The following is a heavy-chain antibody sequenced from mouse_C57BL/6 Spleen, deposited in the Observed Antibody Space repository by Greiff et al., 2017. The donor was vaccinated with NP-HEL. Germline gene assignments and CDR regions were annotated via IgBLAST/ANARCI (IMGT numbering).Heavy chain of an antibody. CDR2: ISSGGSYT. CDR3: ARQGYGNYFDY. CDR1: GFTFSSYG. J-gene: IGHJ2*01. D-gene: IGHD2-1*01. V-gene: IGHV5-6*01. Sequence: EVMLVESGGDLVKPGGSLKLSCAASGFTFSSYGMSWVRQTPDKRLEWVATISSGGSYTYYQDSVKGRFNITRDNAKNTQYLQMSSLKSEDTAMYYCARQGYGNYFDYWGQGTTLTVSS.